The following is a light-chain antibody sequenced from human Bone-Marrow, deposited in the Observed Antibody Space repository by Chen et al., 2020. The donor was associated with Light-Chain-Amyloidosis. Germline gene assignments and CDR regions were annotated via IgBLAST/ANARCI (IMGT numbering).Light chain of an antibody. V-gene: IGLV3-25*03. CDR1: DLPTKY. CDR3: QSADSSGTYEVI. CDR2: RNN. J-gene: IGLJ2*01. Sequence: SYELTQPPSVSVSPGQTARITCSGDDLPTKYAYWYQQKPGQAPVLVIHRNNERPAGTAERCSGSSSGTTATLTISGVQAEDGADYHCQSADSSGTYEVIFGGGTKLTVL.